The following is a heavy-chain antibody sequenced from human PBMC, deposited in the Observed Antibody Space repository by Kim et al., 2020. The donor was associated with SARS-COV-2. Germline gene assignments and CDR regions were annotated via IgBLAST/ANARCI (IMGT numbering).Heavy chain of an antibody. Sequence: SVKVSCKASGYTFTYRYLHWVRQAPGQALEWMGWITPFNGNTNYAQKFQDRVTITRDRSMSTAYMELSSLRSEDTAMYYCASHSHCSRTSCYPEGAFDIWGQGTMVTVSS. D-gene: IGHD2-2*01. J-gene: IGHJ3*02. CDR3: ASHSHCSRTSCYPEGAFDI. V-gene: IGHV1-45*02. CDR2: ITPFNGNT. CDR1: GYTFTYRY.